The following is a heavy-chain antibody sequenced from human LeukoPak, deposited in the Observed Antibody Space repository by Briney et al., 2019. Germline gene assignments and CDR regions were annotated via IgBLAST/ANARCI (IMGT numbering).Heavy chain of an antibody. CDR3: ASLVVCGGDCYYFDY. J-gene: IGHJ4*02. CDR2: IIPILAIA. D-gene: IGHD2-21*02. V-gene: IGHV1-69*04. Sequence: ASVKVSCKASGYTFNNYGISWVRQAPGQGLEWMGRIIPILAIAKYAQKFQGRVTITADKTTSTAYMELSSLRSEDTAVYYCASLVVCGGDCYYFDYWGQGTLVTVSS. CDR1: GYTFNNYG.